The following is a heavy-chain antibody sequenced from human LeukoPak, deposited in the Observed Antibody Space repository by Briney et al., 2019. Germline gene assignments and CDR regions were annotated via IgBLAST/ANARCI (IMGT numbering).Heavy chain of an antibody. CDR3: AKGSGYYPEYFQH. J-gene: IGHJ1*01. Sequence: GRSLTLSCAVSGLTFTMVGMHWVRQAPGKGLEWVAVISGDGNNKYYADSVKGRFTISRDNSKNTLYLQMNSLRAEDTAVYYCAKGSGYYPEYFQHWGQGTLVTVSS. CDR1: GLTFTMVG. D-gene: IGHD3-22*01. CDR2: ISGDGNNK. V-gene: IGHV3-30*18.